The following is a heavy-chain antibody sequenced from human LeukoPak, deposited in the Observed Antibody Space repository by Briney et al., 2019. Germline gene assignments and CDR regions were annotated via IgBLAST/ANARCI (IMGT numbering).Heavy chain of an antibody. D-gene: IGHD6-19*01. J-gene: IGHJ4*02. Sequence: GGSLRLSCEASGFTFSSFGKHWVRQAPGKGLEWVAVIWNGGSNKYYADSVKGRFTISRDNSRNTLYLQMNSLRDEDTAVYYCAKGGVTSGWPTPFDSWGQGTLVTVSS. V-gene: IGHV3-33*03. CDR2: IWNGGSNK. CDR3: AKGGVTSGWPTPFDS. CDR1: GFTFSSFG.